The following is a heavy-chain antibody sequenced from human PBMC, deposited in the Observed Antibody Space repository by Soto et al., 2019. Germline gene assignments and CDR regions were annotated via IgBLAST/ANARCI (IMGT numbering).Heavy chain of an antibody. J-gene: IGHJ4*02. CDR3: ARSLGSVTGFDY. CDR2: ISGYNGDT. V-gene: IGHV1-18*01. CDR1: GYTFSNYG. Sequence: QIQLVQSAAEVLKPGASVKVSCKASGYTFSNYGISWVRQAPGQGLEWTAWISGYNGDTKTAQSLQGRVTVTTDTSTRTAYMELRSLRSDDTAIYYCARSLGSVTGFDYWGQGTLVTVSS.